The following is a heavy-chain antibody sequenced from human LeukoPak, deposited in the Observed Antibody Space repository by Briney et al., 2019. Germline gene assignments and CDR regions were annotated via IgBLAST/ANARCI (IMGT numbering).Heavy chain of an antibody. CDR2: IYYSGST. CDR1: GGSVSSYY. Sequence: SETLSLTCTVSGGSVSSYYWSWIRQPPGKGLEWIGYIYYSGSTNYNPSLKSRVPISIDTPNNQFSLKLSSVTAANTAVYYCARSGYSSGYYYFDYWGQGTLVTVSS. D-gene: IGHD3-22*01. J-gene: IGHJ4*02. CDR3: ARSGYSSGYYYFDY. V-gene: IGHV4-59*02.